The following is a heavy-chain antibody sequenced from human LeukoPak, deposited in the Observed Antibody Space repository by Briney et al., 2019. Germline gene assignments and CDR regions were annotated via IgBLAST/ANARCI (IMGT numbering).Heavy chain of an antibody. J-gene: IGHJ4*02. CDR2: VSSDGSST. D-gene: IGHD6-19*01. CDR3: ARGSTQYSSGWYGLDY. V-gene: IGHV3-74*01. CDR1: GFTFSSYW. Sequence: QPGGSLRLSCAASGFTFSSYWMHSVRQAPGKGLVWVSRVSSDGSSTTYADSVKGRFTISRDNAKNTLYLQMNSLRAEDTAVYYCARGSTQYSSGWYGLDYWGQGTLVTVSS.